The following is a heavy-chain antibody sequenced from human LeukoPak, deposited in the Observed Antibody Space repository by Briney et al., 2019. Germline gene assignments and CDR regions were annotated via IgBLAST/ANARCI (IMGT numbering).Heavy chain of an antibody. Sequence: GGSLRLSCAASGFTFSGYAMSWVRQAPGKGLEWVSAISSSGGTTYYADSVKGRFTISRDNAKNSLYLQMNSLRAEDTAVYYCARVPAYYYDLKSNYMDVWGKGTTVTVSS. D-gene: IGHD3-22*01. CDR3: ARVPAYYYDLKSNYMDV. V-gene: IGHV3-23*01. CDR1: GFTFSGYA. CDR2: ISSSGGTT. J-gene: IGHJ6*03.